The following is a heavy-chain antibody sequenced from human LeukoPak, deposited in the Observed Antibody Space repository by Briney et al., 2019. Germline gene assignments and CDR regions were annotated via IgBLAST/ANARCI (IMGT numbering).Heavy chain of an antibody. J-gene: IGHJ4*02. CDR3: TTEINYYDSSGYDFDY. V-gene: IGHV3-15*01. D-gene: IGHD3-22*01. CDR1: GFTFSDHY. Sequence: GGSLRLSCAASGFTFSDHYMDWVRQAPGKGLEWVGRIKSKTDGGITDYAAPVKGRFTISRDDSKNTLYLQMNSLKTEDTAVYYCTTEINYYDSSGYDFDYWGQGTLVTVSS. CDR2: IKSKTDGGIT.